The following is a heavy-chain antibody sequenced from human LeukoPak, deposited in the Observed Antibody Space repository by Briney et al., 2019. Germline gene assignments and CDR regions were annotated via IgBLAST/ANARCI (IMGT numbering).Heavy chain of an antibody. Sequence: GRSLRLFCAASGFTFSSYGMHWVRQAPGKGLEWVAVISYDGSNKYYADSVKGRFTISRDNSKNTLYLQMNSLRAEDTAVYYCAKDFYYYGSGSLGYWGQGTLVTVSS. CDR3: AKDFYYYGSGSLGY. CDR1: GFTFSSYG. CDR2: ISYDGSNK. V-gene: IGHV3-30*18. J-gene: IGHJ4*02. D-gene: IGHD3-10*01.